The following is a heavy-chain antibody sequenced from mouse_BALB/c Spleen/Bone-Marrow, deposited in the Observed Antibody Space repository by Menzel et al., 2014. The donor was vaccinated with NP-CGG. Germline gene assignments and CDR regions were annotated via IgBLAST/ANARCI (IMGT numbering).Heavy chain of an antibody. J-gene: IGHJ3*01. CDR2: IYPGDGDT. Sequence: QVQLQQSGAELVRPGSSVKISCKASGYAFSSYWVTWVKQRPGQGLEWIGQIYPGDGDTNYNGKFKDKVTLTAHKSSSAAYMQLSSLTSEDSAVYFCAKVTTGFAYWGQGTLVTVSA. D-gene: IGHD2-2*01. CDR1: GYAFSSYW. CDR3: AKVTTGFAY. V-gene: IGHV1-80*01.